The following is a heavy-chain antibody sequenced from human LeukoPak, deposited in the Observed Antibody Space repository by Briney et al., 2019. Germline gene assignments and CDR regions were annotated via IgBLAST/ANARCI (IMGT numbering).Heavy chain of an antibody. D-gene: IGHD6-19*01. CDR2: IYSSGST. V-gene: IGHV4-59*08. CDR1: GGSISSYY. Sequence: SETLSLTCTVSGGSISSYYWSWIRQPPGKGLEWIGYIYSSGSTNHNPSLKSRVTISVDTSKNQFSLNLISVTAADTAVYYCARASSYTGHLGWWGQGTLVTVSS. CDR3: ARASSYTGHLGW. J-gene: IGHJ4*02.